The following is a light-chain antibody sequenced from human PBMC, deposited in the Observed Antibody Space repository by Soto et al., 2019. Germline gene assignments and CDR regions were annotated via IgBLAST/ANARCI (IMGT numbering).Light chain of an antibody. J-gene: IGLJ2*01. Sequence: QSVLTQSPSASGTPGQRVTISCSGSRSNIGTYTVNWYQQLPGTAPTLLIYRNHQRPSGVPDRFSGSKSGTSASLAISGPQSEDEADYYCAAWDDSLRAVVFGGATKLTVL. CDR3: AAWDDSLRAVV. CDR1: RSNIGTYT. CDR2: RNH. V-gene: IGLV1-44*01.